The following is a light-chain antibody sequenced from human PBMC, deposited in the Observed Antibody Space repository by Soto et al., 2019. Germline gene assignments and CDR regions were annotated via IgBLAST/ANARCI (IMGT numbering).Light chain of an antibody. CDR2: DVS. Sequence: EIVLTQSPATLSLSPGERATLSCWASQSVSNSLAWYQQRPGQSPRLLIYDVSTRATGIPARFGGSGSGTGFTLTISSLETEDFAVYCCQQRTNWPLTFGGGTKGDIK. V-gene: IGKV3-11*01. CDR1: QSVSNS. J-gene: IGKJ4*01. CDR3: QQRTNWPLT.